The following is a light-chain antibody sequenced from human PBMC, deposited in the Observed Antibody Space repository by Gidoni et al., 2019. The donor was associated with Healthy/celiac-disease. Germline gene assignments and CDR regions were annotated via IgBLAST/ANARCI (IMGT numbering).Light chain of an antibody. CDR3: QQRSNWPLT. J-gene: IGKJ4*01. V-gene: IGKV3-11*01. CDR2: DAS. Sequence: EIVLTQSPATLSLSPGERATLSCRASQSVSSYLAWYQQKPGQAPRLLIYDASHRATGIPARFSGSGSGTDFTLTISSLEPEDFAVYYCQQRSNWPLTFGGGIKVEIK. CDR1: QSVSSY.